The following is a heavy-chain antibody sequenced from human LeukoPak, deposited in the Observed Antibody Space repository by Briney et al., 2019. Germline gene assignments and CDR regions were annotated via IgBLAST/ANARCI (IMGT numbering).Heavy chain of an antibody. CDR3: ATYYDILTGYYKDYYYMDV. CDR1: GYTFTGYY. V-gene: IGHV1-2*04. J-gene: IGHJ6*03. D-gene: IGHD3-9*01. Sequence: ASVKVSCKASGYTFTGYYMHWVRQAPGQGLEWMGWINPNSGGTNYAQKFQGWVTMTRDTSISTAYMELSRLRSDDTAVYYCATYYDILTGYYKDYYYMDVWGKGTTVTVSS. CDR2: INPNSGGT.